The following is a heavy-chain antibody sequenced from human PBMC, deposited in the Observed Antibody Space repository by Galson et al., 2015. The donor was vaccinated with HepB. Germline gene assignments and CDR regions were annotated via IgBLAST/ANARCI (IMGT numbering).Heavy chain of an antibody. Sequence: SVKVSCKASGYTFSTYSITWVRQAPGQGLEWMGWINPYNRDTNYAQKLQGRVTMTTDTSTSAAYTELRSLRSDDTAVYYCARGSTTVSGMDVWGQGTTVTVSS. J-gene: IGHJ6*02. CDR3: ARGSTTVSGMDV. CDR2: INPYNRDT. V-gene: IGHV1-18*01. D-gene: IGHD4-17*01. CDR1: GYTFSTYS.